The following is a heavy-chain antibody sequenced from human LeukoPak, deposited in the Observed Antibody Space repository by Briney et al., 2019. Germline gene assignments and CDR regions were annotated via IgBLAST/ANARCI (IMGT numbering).Heavy chain of an antibody. Sequence: PGGSLRLSCAASGFTFSTYWMSWVRQAPGKGLEWVANIEEDGSEKFYVDSVKGRFTIPRDNAKNSLYLQMNSLRAEDTAVYYCAREKLYSSSSDYWGQGTLVTVSS. CDR3: AREKLYSSSSDY. J-gene: IGHJ4*02. D-gene: IGHD6-6*01. V-gene: IGHV3-7*01. CDR2: IEEDGSEK. CDR1: GFTFSTYW.